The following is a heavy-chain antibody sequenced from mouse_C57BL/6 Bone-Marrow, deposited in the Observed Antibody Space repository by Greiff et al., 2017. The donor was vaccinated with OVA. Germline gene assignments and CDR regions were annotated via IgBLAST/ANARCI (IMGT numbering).Heavy chain of an antibody. CDR2: IRNKANGYTI. D-gene: IGHD2-1*01. V-gene: IGHV7-3*01. CDR3: ARHSNSYYFDY. CDR1: GFTFTDYY. J-gene: IGHJ2*01. Sequence: EVQVVESGGGLVQPGGSLSLSCAASGFTFTDYYMSWVRQPPGQALEWLGFIRNKANGYTIEYSASVKGRFTISRDNSQSILYLQMNALRAEDSATYYCARHSNSYYFDYWGQGTTLTVSS.